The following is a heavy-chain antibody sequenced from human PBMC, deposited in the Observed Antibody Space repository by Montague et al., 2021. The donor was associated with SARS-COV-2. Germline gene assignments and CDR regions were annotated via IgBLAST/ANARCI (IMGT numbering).Heavy chain of an antibody. J-gene: IGHJ6*02. CDR2: IDWDDDK. CDR1: RFSLSTSGMC. CDR3: ARMAAEQQLILSGVYYTYGMDV. V-gene: IGHV2-70*01. D-gene: IGHD6-13*01. Sequence: PALVKPTQTLTLTCTFSRFSLSTSGMCVSWIRQPPGKALEWLALIDWDDDKYYSTSLKTRLTISKDTSKNQVVLTMTNMDPVDTATYYCARMAAEQQLILSGVYYTYGMDVWGQGTTVTVSS.